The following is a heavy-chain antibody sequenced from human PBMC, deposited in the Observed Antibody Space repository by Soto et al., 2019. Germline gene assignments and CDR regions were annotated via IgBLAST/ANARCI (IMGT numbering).Heavy chain of an antibody. Sequence: QVQLVQSGAEVKKPGSSVKVSCKASGGTFSNYTISWVRQAPGQGLEWMGRIIPILNIANYAQKCQGRVTITADKSTTTAYMELSSLRSEDTAVYYCARVSEMGTVTEGFYYYMDVWGKGTTVTVSS. V-gene: IGHV1-69*02. CDR1: GGTFSNYT. D-gene: IGHD4-17*01. J-gene: IGHJ6*03. CDR2: IIPILNIA. CDR3: ARVSEMGTVTEGFYYYMDV.